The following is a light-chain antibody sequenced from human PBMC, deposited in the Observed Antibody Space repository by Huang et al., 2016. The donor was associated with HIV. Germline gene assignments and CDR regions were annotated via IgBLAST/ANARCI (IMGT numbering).Light chain of an antibody. CDR3: QQTSSVPLT. Sequence: DIQMTQSPSSLSASVGGRISITCRASQTISTFLNWYQQKPGKATKLLIYAASNLQSGVSSRFSGTGSGTLFTLTVTGLLPVDFATYFCQQTSSVPLTFGGGTKVEMK. J-gene: IGKJ4*01. V-gene: IGKV1-39*01. CDR1: QTISTF. CDR2: AAS.